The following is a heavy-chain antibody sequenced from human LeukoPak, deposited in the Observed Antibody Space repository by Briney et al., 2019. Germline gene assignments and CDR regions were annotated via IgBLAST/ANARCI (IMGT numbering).Heavy chain of an antibody. CDR2: ISRSSSVR. CDR3: ARMSSARLPGY. V-gene: IGHV3-48*01. CDR1: GLTYSNHS. Sequence: PGGSLRLSCAASGLTYSNHSMNWVRQPPGKGLDWISYISRSSSVRYYAGSVKGRFTISRDDASNSLYLQMNSLRAEDTAIYYCARMSSARLPGYWGQGALVTVSS. D-gene: IGHD3-22*01. J-gene: IGHJ4*02.